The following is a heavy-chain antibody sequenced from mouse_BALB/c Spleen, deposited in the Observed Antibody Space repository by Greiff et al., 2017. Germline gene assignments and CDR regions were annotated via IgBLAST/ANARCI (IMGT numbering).Heavy chain of an antibody. V-gene: IGHV1S56*01. Sequence: QVQLKESGPELVKPGASVRISCKASGYTFTSYYIHWVKQRPGQGLEWIGWIYPGNVNTKYNEKFKGKATLTADKSSSTAYMQLSSLTSEDSAVYFCARETGTVEDYWGQGTTLTVSS. CDR1: GYTFTSYY. J-gene: IGHJ2*01. D-gene: IGHD4-1*01. CDR3: ARETGTVEDY. CDR2: IYPGNVNT.